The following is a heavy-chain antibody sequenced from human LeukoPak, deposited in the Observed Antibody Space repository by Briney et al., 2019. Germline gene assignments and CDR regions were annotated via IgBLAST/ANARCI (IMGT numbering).Heavy chain of an antibody. CDR1: GFTFSSYW. Sequence: GGSLRLSCAASGFTFSSYWMSWVRQAPGKGLEWVANIKQDGSEKCYVDSVKGRFTISRDNAKNSLYLQMNSLRAEDTAVYYCARASASHFYYDFWSGYPGYWGQGTLVTVSS. CDR2: IKQDGSEK. CDR3: ARASASHFYYDFWSGYPGY. D-gene: IGHD3-3*01. V-gene: IGHV3-7*01. J-gene: IGHJ4*02.